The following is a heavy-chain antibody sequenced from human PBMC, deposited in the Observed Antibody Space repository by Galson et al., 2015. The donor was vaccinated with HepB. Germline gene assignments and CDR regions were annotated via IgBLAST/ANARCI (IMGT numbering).Heavy chain of an antibody. Sequence: YYNPSLRSRLTISVDGSKNQFSLNLTSVTAADTAVYFCARVDWGKWFDPWGQGTLVTVSS. V-gene: IGHV4-30-2*01. CDR3: ARVDWGKWFDP. D-gene: IGHD3-9*01. J-gene: IGHJ5*02.